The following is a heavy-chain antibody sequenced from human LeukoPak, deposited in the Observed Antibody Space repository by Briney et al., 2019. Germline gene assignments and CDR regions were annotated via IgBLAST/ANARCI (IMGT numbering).Heavy chain of an antibody. J-gene: IGHJ5*02. Sequence: SETLSLTCTVSGGSISSSSYYWGWIRQPPGKGLEWIATIYYSGSTYYNPSPKSRVTISVDTSKNQFSLKLSSVTAVDTAVYYCATLDGAYYDILTGPDGFDPWGQGTLVTVSS. CDR2: IYYSGST. D-gene: IGHD3-9*01. CDR3: ATLDGAYYDILTGPDGFDP. CDR1: GGSISSSSYY. V-gene: IGHV4-39*07.